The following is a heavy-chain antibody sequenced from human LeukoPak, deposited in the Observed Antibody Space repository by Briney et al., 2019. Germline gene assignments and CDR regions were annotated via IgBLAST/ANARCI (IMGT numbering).Heavy chain of an antibody. D-gene: IGHD3-9*01. CDR2: IYYSGST. Sequence: SETLSLTCTVSGGSISSYYWSWIRQPPGKGLEWIGYIYYSGSTNYNPSLKSRVTISVDTSKNQFSLKPSSVTAADTAVYYCARSGYFDWLSFDYWGQGTLVTVSS. CDR1: GGSISSYY. J-gene: IGHJ4*02. V-gene: IGHV4-59*08. CDR3: ARSGYFDWLSFDY.